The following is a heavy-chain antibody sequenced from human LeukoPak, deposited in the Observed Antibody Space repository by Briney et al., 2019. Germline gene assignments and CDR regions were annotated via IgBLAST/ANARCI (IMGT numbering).Heavy chain of an antibody. CDR1: GFTFSDYY. J-gene: IGHJ4*02. D-gene: IGHD1-1*01. Sequence: GGSLRLSCAASGFTFSDYYMSWIRQAPGKGREWVSYISSSSTYTNYADSVKGRFTISRDNAKNSLFLQMNSLRAEDTAVYYCARWYWNSFDYWGQGTLVTVSS. CDR2: ISSSSTYT. CDR3: ARWYWNSFDY. V-gene: IGHV3-11*06.